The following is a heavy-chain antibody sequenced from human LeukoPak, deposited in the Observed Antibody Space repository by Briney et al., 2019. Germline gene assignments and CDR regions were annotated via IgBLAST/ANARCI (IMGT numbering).Heavy chain of an antibody. D-gene: IGHD5-24*01. J-gene: IGHJ4*02. CDR3: ARHGDGYNFLFDFDY. V-gene: IGHV4-4*09. CDR2: IHTSGSSTSGST. CDR1: GDSISSYY. Sequence: SETLSLTCTVSGDSISSYYWSWIRQPPGEGLEWIGYIHTSGSSTSGSTNSNPSLKSRVTISVDTSKNQFSLKMSSVTAADTAVYYCARHGDGYNFLFDFDYWGQGTLVTVSS.